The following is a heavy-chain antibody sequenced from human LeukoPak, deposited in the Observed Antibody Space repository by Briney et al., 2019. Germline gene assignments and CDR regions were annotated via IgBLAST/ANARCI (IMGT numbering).Heavy chain of an antibody. J-gene: IGHJ2*01. CDR3: ARDWAVTPWYFDL. D-gene: IGHD4-17*01. CDR1: GFTFSSYW. Sequence: GGSLRLSCAASGFTFSSYWMHWVRQAPGKGLVWVSRINSDGSSTSYADSVKGRFTISRDNAKNSLYLQMNSLRGEDTAVYYCARDWAVTPWYFDLWGRGTLVTVSS. CDR2: INSDGSST. V-gene: IGHV3-74*01.